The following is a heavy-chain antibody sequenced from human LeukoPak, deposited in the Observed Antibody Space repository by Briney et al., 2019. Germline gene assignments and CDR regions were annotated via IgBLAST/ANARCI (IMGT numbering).Heavy chain of an antibody. D-gene: IGHD2-8*01. V-gene: IGHV4-61*02. CDR2: IYSSGST. Sequence: PSETLSLTCTVSGGSISSGSYYWSWIRQPAGKGLEWIGRIYSSGSTNYNPSLKSRVTISLDTSKNQFSLKLSSVTAADTAVYYCAREGVSLGYYFDYWGQGTLVTVSS. CDR1: GGSISSGSYY. CDR3: AREGVSLGYYFDY. J-gene: IGHJ4*02.